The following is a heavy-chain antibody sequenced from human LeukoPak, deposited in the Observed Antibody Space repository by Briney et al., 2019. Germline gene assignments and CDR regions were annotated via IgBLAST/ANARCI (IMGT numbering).Heavy chain of an antibody. CDR2: INPNSGGT. V-gene: IGHV1-2*06. J-gene: IGHJ1*01. D-gene: IGHD3-22*01. CDR3: ATYYYDSSGYYKAMEYFQH. CDR1: GYTFTGYY. Sequence: GASVKVSCKASGYTFTGYYMHWVRQAPGQGLEWMGRINPNSGGTNYAQKFQGRVTMTRDTSISTAYMELSRLRSDDTAVYYCATYYYDSSGYYKAMEYFQHWGQGTLVTVSS.